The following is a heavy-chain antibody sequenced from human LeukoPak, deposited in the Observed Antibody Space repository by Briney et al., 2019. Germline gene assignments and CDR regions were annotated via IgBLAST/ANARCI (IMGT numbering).Heavy chain of an antibody. CDR3: ARGADSSSSLYYYYYYMDV. D-gene: IGHD6-6*01. CDR2: IYTSGST. CDR1: GGSISSGSYY. Sequence: PSETLSLTCTVSGGSISSGSYYWSWIRQPAGKGLEWIGRIYTSGSTNYNPSLKSRVTISVDTSKNQFSLKLSSVTAADTAVYYCARGADSSSSLYYYYYYMDVWGKGTTVTVSS. V-gene: IGHV4-61*02. J-gene: IGHJ6*03.